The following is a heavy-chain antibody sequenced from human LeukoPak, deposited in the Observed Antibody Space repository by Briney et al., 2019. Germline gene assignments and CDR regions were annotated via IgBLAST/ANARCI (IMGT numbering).Heavy chain of an antibody. J-gene: IGHJ4*02. CDR1: GYTFTNYG. D-gene: IGHD1-26*01. CDR3: ARQVGATEY. Sequence: ASVKVSCKASGYTFTNYGISWVRQAPGQGLEWMGWISANNGNRNYALKLQDRVSMTTDTSTSTAYMELRSLRSDDTAVYYCARQVGATEYWGQGTLVTVSS. CDR2: ISANNGNR. V-gene: IGHV1-18*01.